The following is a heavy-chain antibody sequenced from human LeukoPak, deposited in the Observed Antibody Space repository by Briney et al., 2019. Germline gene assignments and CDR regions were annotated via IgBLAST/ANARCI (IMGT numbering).Heavy chain of an antibody. CDR3: VRDRLGDWYIRDFDS. V-gene: IGHV3-23*01. CDR2: ISGSGSNT. CDR1: GFTFSSYA. J-gene: IGHJ4*02. Sequence: GGSLRLSCAASGFTFSSYAMSWVRQAPGKGLEWVSTISGSGSNTFYADSVKGRFTISRDNAENSLYLQMDSLRAEDTAVYYCVRDRLGDWYIRDFDSWGQGTLVTVSS. D-gene: IGHD5-24*01.